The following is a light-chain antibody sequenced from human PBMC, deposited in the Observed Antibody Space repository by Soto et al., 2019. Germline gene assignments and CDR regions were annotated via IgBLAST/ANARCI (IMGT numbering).Light chain of an antibody. CDR1: QDIYNS. V-gene: IGKV1-5*03. J-gene: IGKJ1*01. CDR3: QQYNDYSAWT. Sequence: DIQMTQSPSSLSASVGDRVTVTCHASQDIYNSLNWYQQKPGKAPTLLIYEASILQNGVPSRFSGTESGTEFTLTISSLRPDNFATYYCQQYNDYSAWTFGQGTKVDIK. CDR2: EAS.